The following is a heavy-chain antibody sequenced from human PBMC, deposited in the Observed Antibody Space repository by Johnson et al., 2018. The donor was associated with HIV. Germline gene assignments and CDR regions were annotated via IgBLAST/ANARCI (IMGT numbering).Heavy chain of an antibody. D-gene: IGHD7-27*01. V-gene: IGHV3-23*04. Sequence: EVQLVESGGGVVQPGRSLRLSCAASGFTFSSYAMSWVRQAPGKGLEWVSAISGSGGSTSYADSVKGRFTISRDNSKNTLYLQMNSLRAEDTAVYYCAKDYPTSNWAVPDAFDIWGQGTMVTVSS. CDR2: ISGSGGST. CDR3: AKDYPTSNWAVPDAFDI. CDR1: GFTFSSYA. J-gene: IGHJ3*02.